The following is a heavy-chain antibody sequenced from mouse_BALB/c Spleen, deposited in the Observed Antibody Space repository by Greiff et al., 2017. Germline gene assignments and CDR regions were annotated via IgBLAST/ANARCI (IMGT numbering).Heavy chain of an antibody. D-gene: IGHD1-1*01. V-gene: IGHV2-5-1*01. CDR3: AKKTLYYGSSYWYFDV. CDR2: IWRGGST. J-gene: IGHJ1*01. Sequence: VQLQESGPSLVQPSQSLSITCTVSGFSLTSYGVHWVRQSPGKGLEWLGVIWRGGSTDYNAAFMSRLSITKDNSKSQVFFKMNSLQADDTAIYYCAKKTLYYGSSYWYFDVWGAGTTVTVSS. CDR1: GFSLTSYG.